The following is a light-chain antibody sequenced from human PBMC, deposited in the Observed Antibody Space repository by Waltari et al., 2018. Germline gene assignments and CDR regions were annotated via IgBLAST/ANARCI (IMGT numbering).Light chain of an antibody. V-gene: IGLV2-23*02. Sequence: HSALTQPAPVSAPPGRPLPISCTATNWPVGPYNLVPWYQPHPGEAPKLIICEVIKRPSGVSNRFSGSKSGNTASLTISGLQAEDEADYYCCSYAGSGTYVFGTGTKVTVL. CDR2: EVI. CDR1: NWPVGPYNL. J-gene: IGLJ1*01. CDR3: CSYAGSGTYV.